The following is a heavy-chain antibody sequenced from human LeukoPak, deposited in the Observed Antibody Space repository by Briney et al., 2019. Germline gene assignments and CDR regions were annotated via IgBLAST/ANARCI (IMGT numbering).Heavy chain of an antibody. CDR2: IREDGSEK. J-gene: IGHJ3*02. D-gene: IGHD3-10*01. CDR3: ARDLAGSGSYYHDAFDI. CDR1: GFTFSSYW. Sequence: PGGSLRLSCAASGFTFSSYWMSWVRQAPGQGLEWVANIREDGSEKYYEDSVKGRFTISRDNAKNTLYLQMNSLRAEDTAVYYCARDLAGSGSYYHDAFDIWGQGTMVTVSS. V-gene: IGHV3-7*01.